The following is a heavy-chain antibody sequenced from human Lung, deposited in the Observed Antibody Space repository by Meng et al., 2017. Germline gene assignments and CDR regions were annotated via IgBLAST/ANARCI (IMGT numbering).Heavy chain of an antibody. CDR1: GFTFSYYN. V-gene: IGHV3-74*03. CDR2: INTDASIT. Sequence: GGFLRLSCAASGFTFSYYNMHWVRQTPGEGLVWVSRINTDASITTYADSVKGRFTISRDDPKNTVYLQMNSLRAEETAVYYCARDADWVIFDHWGQGALVTVSS. D-gene: IGHD3-9*01. CDR3: ARDADWVIFDH. J-gene: IGHJ4*02.